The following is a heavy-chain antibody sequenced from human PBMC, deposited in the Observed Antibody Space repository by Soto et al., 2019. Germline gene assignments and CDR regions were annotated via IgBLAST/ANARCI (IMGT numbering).Heavy chain of an antibody. CDR3: ARDSAEITMIVVVTWSGYYGMDV. CDR1: GFTFSSYS. D-gene: IGHD3-22*01. J-gene: IGHJ6*02. Sequence: GGSLRLSCAASGFTFSSYSMNWVRQAPGKGLEWVSSISSSSSYIYYADSVKGRFTISRDNAKNSLYLQMNSLRAEDTAVYYRARDSAEITMIVVVTWSGYYGMDVWGQGTTVTVSS. V-gene: IGHV3-21*01. CDR2: ISSSSSYI.